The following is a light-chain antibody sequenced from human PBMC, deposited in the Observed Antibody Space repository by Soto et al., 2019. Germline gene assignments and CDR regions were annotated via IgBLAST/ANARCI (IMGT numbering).Light chain of an antibody. Sequence: AIRLTQSPSSFSESTGDRVTITCRASQGISSYLAWYQQKPGKAPKLLIYAASTLQSGVPSRFSGSGSGTDFTLTISCLQSEDFATYYCQQYYSYPYTFGQGTKVDIK. J-gene: IGKJ2*01. CDR3: QQYYSYPYT. V-gene: IGKV1-8*01. CDR2: AAS. CDR1: QGISSY.